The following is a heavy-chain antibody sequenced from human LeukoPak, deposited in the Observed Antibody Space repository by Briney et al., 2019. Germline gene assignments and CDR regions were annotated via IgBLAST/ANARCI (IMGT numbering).Heavy chain of an antibody. D-gene: IGHD4-17*01. CDR1: GGTFSSYA. Sequence: ASVKVSCKASGGTFSSYAISWVRQAPGQGLEWMGGIIPIFGTANYAQKFQGRVTITADKSTSTAYMELSSLRSEDTAVYYCARIYGDYRAYYYYMDVWGKGTTVTVPS. CDR2: IIPIFGTA. J-gene: IGHJ6*03. CDR3: ARIYGDYRAYYYYMDV. V-gene: IGHV1-69*06.